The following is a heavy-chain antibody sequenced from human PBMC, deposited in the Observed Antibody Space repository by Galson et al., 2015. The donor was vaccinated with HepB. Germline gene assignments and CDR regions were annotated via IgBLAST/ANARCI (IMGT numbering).Heavy chain of an antibody. V-gene: IGHV3-23*01. CDR2: ISGSGGST. D-gene: IGHD4-17*01. CDR3: AKDNPFDYGKTYYYYGMDV. Sequence: SLRLSCAASGFTFSSYAMSWVRQAPGKGLEWVSAISGSGGSTYYADSVKGRFTISRDNSKNTLYLQMNSLRAEDTAVYYCAKDNPFDYGKTYYYYGMDVWGQGTTVTVSS. CDR1: GFTFSSYA. J-gene: IGHJ6*02.